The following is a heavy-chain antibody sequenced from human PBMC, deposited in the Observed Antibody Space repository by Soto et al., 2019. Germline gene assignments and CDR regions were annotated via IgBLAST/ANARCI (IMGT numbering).Heavy chain of an antibody. V-gene: IGHV5-51*01. CDR1: GYSFTSYW. D-gene: IGHD3-3*01. J-gene: IGHJ6*02. CDR2: IYPGDSAT. CDR3: ARLPYYDFWSGFGMDV. Sequence: PGESLKISCKGSGYSFTSYWIGWVRQMPGKGLEWMGIIYPGDSATRYSPSFQGQVTISADKSISTAYLQWSSLKASDTAMYYCARLPYYDFWSGFGMDVWGQGTTVTVSS.